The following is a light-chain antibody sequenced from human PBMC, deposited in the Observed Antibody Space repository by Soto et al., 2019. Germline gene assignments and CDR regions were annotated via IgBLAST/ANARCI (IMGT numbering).Light chain of an antibody. CDR1: QGISNF. V-gene: IGKV1-39*01. Sequence: DIQMTQSPSSLSASVGDRVTITCRASQGISNFLNWYQQKPGKAPKLLIYAASNLQSGVPSRFSGGGSGTDFTLTISSLQPEDFVTYYCEHAYNTPPYTFGQGTNLEIK. CDR2: AAS. J-gene: IGKJ2*01. CDR3: EHAYNTPPYT.